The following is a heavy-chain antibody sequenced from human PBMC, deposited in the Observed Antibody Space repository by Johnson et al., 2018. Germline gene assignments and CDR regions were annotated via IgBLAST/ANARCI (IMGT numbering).Heavy chain of an antibody. CDR3: AIRRTDSRASDV. Sequence: QVQLQESGPRLVKPSETLSLTCTVSGASISTHSWTWFRQPAGKGLEWIGRFYFGGDVTYHPSVHPSLRSRVRMSVDTSKNQFSLKLNSVTAADAAVYYCAIRRTDSRASDVWVQGTMVTVSS. CDR1: GASISTHS. CDR2: FYFGGDV. V-gene: IGHV4-4*07. J-gene: IGHJ3*01.